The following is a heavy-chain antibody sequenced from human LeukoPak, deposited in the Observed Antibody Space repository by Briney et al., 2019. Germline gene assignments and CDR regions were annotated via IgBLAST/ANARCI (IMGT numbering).Heavy chain of an antibody. D-gene: IGHD3/OR15-3a*01. J-gene: IGHJ6*03. CDR3: ARLTWTHYMDV. CDR2: INHSGST. Sequence: PSETLSLTCAVYGGSFSGYYWSWIRQPPGKGLEWIGEINHSGSTNYNPSLKSRVTISVDTSKNQFSLKLSSVTAADTAVYYCARLTWTHYMDVWGKGTTVTVSS. V-gene: IGHV4-34*01. CDR1: GGSFSGYY.